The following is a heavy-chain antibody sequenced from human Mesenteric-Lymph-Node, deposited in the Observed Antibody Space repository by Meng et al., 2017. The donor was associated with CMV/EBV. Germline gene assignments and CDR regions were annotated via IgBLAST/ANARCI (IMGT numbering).Heavy chain of an antibody. D-gene: IGHD3-10*01. Sequence: GGSLRLSCAASGFTFSSYAMHWVRQAPGKGLEWVAVISYDGSNKYYADSVKGRFTISRDNSKNTLYLQMNSLRAEDTAVYYCARDSGGTFDYWGQGTLVTVSS. CDR3: ARDSGGTFDY. J-gene: IGHJ4*02. V-gene: IGHV3-30*04. CDR2: ISYDGSNK. CDR1: GFTFSSYA.